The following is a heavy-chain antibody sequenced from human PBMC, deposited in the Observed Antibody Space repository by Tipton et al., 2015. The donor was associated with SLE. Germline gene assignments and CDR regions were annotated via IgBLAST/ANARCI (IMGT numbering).Heavy chain of an antibody. J-gene: IGHJ4*02. Sequence: SLRLSCAASGFTFSSYAMHWVRQAPGKGLEWVAVISYDGSNKYYADSVKGRFTISRDNTKNTLYLQVNSLRGEDTAVYYCATTTTMTNYIDYWGQGTLVTVSS. D-gene: IGHD4-17*01. CDR3: ATTTTMTNYIDY. V-gene: IGHV3-30-3*01. CDR2: ISYDGSNK. CDR1: GFTFSSYA.